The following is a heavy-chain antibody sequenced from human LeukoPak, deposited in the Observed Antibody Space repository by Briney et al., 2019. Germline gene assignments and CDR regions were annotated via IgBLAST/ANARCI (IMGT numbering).Heavy chain of an antibody. CDR2: IHHSGNT. D-gene: IGHD2-15*01. J-gene: IGHJ5*02. CDR3: ARGDCSGGSCYSWHQKNWFDP. Sequence: SDTLSLTCTVSGGSVTGYYWSWIRQPPGKGLEWIGYIHHSGNTKNNPSLESRVTISVDTSKNQFSLKLSSVTAADTAVYYCARGDCSGGSCYSWHQKNWFDPWGQGTLVTVSS. V-gene: IGHV4-4*08. CDR1: GGSVTGYY.